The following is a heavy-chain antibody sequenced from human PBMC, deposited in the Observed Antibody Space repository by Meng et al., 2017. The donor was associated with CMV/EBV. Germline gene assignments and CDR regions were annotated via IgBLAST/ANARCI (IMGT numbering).Heavy chain of an antibody. V-gene: IGHV1-2*02. D-gene: IGHD1-7*01. CDR1: GYSFTGYY. J-gene: IGHJ2*01. CDR3: ATYIGNYINWYFDL. Sequence: QVQRVQSGAEVKKPGASVKVACKASGYSFTGYYMHWVRQAPGQGREWMGWINPNSGGTNYAQKVQGRVTMTRDTSISTTYMELRRLRSDDTAVYYCATYIGNYINWYFDLWGRGTLVTVSS. CDR2: INPNSGGT.